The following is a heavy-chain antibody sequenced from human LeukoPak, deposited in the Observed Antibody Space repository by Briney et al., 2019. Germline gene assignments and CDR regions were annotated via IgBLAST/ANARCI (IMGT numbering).Heavy chain of an antibody. CDR3: ARDRTRYSSGWGFDY. CDR2: IYYSGST. D-gene: IGHD6-19*01. Sequence: SETLPLTCTVSGGSISSYYWSWIRQPPGKGLEWIGYIYYSGSTNYNPSLKSRVTISVDTSKNQFSLKLSSVTAADTAVYYCARDRTRYSSGWGFDYWGQGTLVTVSS. J-gene: IGHJ4*02. V-gene: IGHV4-59*01. CDR1: GGSISSYY.